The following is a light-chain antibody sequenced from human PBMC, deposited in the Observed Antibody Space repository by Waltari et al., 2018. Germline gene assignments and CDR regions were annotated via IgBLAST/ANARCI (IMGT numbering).Light chain of an antibody. CDR2: EAS. Sequence: EIVLTQSPGTLSLSPGERVTLSCRASQSISRYLVWYQQKPGQAPRLLIYEASRRATGIPDRFSGSGSGTDFSLTISRLEPEDFAVYYCQNYERLPATFGQGTKVEIK. CDR1: QSISRY. CDR3: QNYERLPAT. J-gene: IGKJ1*01. V-gene: IGKV3-20*01.